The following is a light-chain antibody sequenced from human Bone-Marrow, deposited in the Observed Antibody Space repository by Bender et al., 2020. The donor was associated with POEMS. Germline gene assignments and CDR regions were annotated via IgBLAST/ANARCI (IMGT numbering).Light chain of an antibody. J-gene: IGLJ3*02. Sequence: QSVLTQPPSVSGAPGPRVTISCTGSSSNTGSGYDINWYQHLPGTAPKLLIYGYNNRPSGVSGRFSASRSGNTASLTISGLQTEDEADYYCTSYTRSATLVFGGGTRLTVL. CDR1: SSNTGSGYD. V-gene: IGLV1-40*01. CDR3: TSYTRSATLV. CDR2: GYN.